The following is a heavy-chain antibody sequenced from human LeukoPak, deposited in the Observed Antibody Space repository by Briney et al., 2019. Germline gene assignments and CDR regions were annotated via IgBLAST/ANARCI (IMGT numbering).Heavy chain of an antibody. CDR3: ARERPDGGNSGY. CDR1: GFTFSDYH. J-gene: IGHJ4*02. CDR2: ISSSGGGM. V-gene: IGHV3-11*01. D-gene: IGHD4-23*01. Sequence: GGSLRLSCAASGFTFSDYHMSWIRQAPGRGLEWVSYISSSGGGMYYADSVKGRFTISRDNAKNSLYLQMNSLRAEDTAVYYCARERPDGGNSGYWGQGTLVTVSS.